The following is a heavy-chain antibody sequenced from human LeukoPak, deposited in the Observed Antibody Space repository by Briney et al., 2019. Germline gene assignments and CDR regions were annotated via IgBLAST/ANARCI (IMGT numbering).Heavy chain of an antibody. CDR2: MYHSGST. D-gene: IGHD4-23*01. J-gene: IGHJ4*02. CDR1: GGSINSSVYL. V-gene: IGHV4-39*01. Sequence: PSETLSLTCTVSGGSINSSVYLWGWIRQPPGKGLEWIGSMYHSGSTYYSPSLKSRVTISVDTSKNQFSLKLSSVTAADTAVYYCARQSKYGGIRYYFDYWGQGTLVTVSS. CDR3: ARQSKYGGIRYYFDY.